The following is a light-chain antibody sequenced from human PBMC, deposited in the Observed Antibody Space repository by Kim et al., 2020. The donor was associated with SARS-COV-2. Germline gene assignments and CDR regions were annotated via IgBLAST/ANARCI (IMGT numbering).Light chain of an antibody. J-gene: IGKJ3*01. CDR1: QDSYNY. V-gene: IGKV1-33*01. CDR3: QHYHNLPFT. Sequence: ASVGDRVTITCLAVQDSYNYLNWYQQKPWKAPKLLIYDASNLEAGVPSRFSGSGSVTDFTFTISSLQPEDFATYYCQHYHNLPFTFGPGTKVDIK. CDR2: DAS.